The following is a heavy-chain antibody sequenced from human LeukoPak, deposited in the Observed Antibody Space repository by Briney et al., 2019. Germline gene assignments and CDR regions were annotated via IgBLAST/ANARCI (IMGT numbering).Heavy chain of an antibody. J-gene: IGHJ5*02. V-gene: IGHV3-23*01. CDR3: AKDQSAWFGELFSNWFDP. Sequence: GGSLRLSCAASGFTFSSYAMSWVRQAPGKGLEWVSAISGSGGSTYYADSVKGRFTISRDNSKNTLYLQMNSLRAEDTAVYYCAKDQSAWFGELFSNWFDPWGQGTLVTVSS. CDR1: GFTFSSYA. D-gene: IGHD3-10*01. CDR2: ISGSGGST.